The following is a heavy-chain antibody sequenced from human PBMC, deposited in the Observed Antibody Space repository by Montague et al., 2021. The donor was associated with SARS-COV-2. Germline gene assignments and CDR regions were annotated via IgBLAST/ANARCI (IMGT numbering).Heavy chain of an antibody. CDR2: IYYSGTA. Sequence: SETLSLTCTVSGGSISTYYWSWIRQPPGRGLEWIGYIYYSGTANYNPSLKSRVTISVDTSKNQFSLKVSSVTAADTAVYYCARVVGARATGLDPWGQGTLVTVSS. CDR3: ARVVGARATGLDP. J-gene: IGHJ5*02. CDR1: GGSISTYY. V-gene: IGHV4-59*08. D-gene: IGHD3-10*01.